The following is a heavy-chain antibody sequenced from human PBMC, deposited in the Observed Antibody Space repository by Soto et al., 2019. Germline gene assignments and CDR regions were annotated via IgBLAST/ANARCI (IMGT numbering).Heavy chain of an antibody. CDR1: GFDFTYYA. CDR3: AKDEGVGGTLGLFDY. Sequence: QVQLVESGGGAVQPGESLRFSCVASGFDFTYYAMHWVRQAPGKGLESVAVMSSDGSKIHHTDSVKGRFTISRDNSKNTLYLQMNSLRKEDTAVYFCAKDEGVGGTLGLFDYWGQGTLVSVSS. J-gene: IGHJ4*02. D-gene: IGHD1-26*01. V-gene: IGHV3-30*18. CDR2: MSSDGSKI.